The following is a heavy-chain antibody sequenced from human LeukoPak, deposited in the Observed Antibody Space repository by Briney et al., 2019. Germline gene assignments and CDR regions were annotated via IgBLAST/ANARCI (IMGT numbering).Heavy chain of an antibody. CDR2: IRNDGSII. V-gene: IGHV3-30*02. D-gene: IGHD6-19*01. Sequence: GGSLRLSCAASGFTFSSYGMHWIRQAPGKGLEWVAFIRNDGSIIYNTDSVKGRFTISRDNSKNTLYLQMNSLRAEDTAVYYCAKDRSSGWYSGFDYWGQGTLVTVSS. J-gene: IGHJ4*02. CDR1: GFTFSSYG. CDR3: AKDRSSGWYSGFDY.